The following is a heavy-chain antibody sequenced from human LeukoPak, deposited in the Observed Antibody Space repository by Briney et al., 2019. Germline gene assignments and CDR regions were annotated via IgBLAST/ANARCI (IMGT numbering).Heavy chain of an antibody. CDR2: IYSGGST. CDR3: ARVGWSSYYYDSSGSNPEYFQH. CDR1: GFTVSSNY. V-gene: IGHV3-66*01. J-gene: IGHJ1*01. D-gene: IGHD3-22*01. Sequence: GGSLRLSCAASGFTVSSNYMSWVRQAPGKGLEWVSVIYSGGSTYYADSVKGRFTISRDNSKNTLYLQMNSLRAEDTAVYYCARVGWSSYYYDSSGSNPEYFQHWGQGTLVTVPS.